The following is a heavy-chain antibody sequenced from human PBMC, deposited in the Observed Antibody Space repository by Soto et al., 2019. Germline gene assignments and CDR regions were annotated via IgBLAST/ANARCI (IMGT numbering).Heavy chain of an antibody. J-gene: IGHJ6*02. CDR1: GFTFSFYA. V-gene: IGHV3-23*01. Sequence: TGGSRRRSWAATGFTFSFYAMTWVRQAPGKGLGWVSAVTANGGSTYSADSVKGRFTISRDNSKNTLFLQMNSLRAEDTAVYYCASLGVGDWANYYYYYGMDVWGQGTTVTVSS. D-gene: IGHD2-21*02. CDR2: VTANGGST. CDR3: ASLGVGDWANYYYYYGMDV.